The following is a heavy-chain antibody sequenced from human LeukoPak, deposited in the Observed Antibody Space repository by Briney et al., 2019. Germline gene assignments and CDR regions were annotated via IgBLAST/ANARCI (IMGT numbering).Heavy chain of an antibody. D-gene: IGHD5-18*01. Sequence: PSETLSLTCTVSGDSISSTGYNWGWIRQPPGKGLDWIGSVYYSGSTFYNPSLKSRVTISVDTSKNQFSLNLNAVTAADTAVYYCTREGYSSPDYWGQGTLVTVSS. J-gene: IGHJ4*02. CDR3: TREGYSSPDY. V-gene: IGHV4-39*07. CDR2: VYYSGST. CDR1: GDSISSTGYN.